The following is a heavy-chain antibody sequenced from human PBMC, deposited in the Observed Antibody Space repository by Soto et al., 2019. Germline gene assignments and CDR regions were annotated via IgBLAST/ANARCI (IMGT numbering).Heavy chain of an antibody. J-gene: IGHJ4*02. V-gene: IGHV3-53*01. CDR3: ARATHDYDSSGYSDY. CDR2: IYSGGST. CDR1: GFTVSSNY. D-gene: IGHD3-22*01. Sequence: VGSLRLSCAASGFTVSSNYMSWVRQAPGRGLEWVSVIYSGGSTYYADSVKGRFTISRDNSKNTLYLQMNSLRAEDTAVYYCARATHDYDSSGYSDYWGQGTLVTVSA.